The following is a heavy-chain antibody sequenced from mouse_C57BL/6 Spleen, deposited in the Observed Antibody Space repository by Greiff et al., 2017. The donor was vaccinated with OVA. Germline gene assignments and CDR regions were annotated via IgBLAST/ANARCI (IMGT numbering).Heavy chain of an antibody. Sequence: EVHLVESGPELVKPGASVKMSCKASGYTFTDYNMHWVKQSHGKSLEWIGYINPNNGGTSYNQKFKGKATLTVNKSSSTAYMELRSLTSEDSAVYYCASYYSNYVQPYYAMDYWGQGTSVTVSS. J-gene: IGHJ4*01. V-gene: IGHV1-22*01. D-gene: IGHD2-5*01. CDR1: GYTFTDYN. CDR3: ASYYSNYVQPYYAMDY. CDR2: INPNNGGT.